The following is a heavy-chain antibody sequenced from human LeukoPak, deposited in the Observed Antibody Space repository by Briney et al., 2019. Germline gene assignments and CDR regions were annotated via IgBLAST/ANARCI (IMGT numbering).Heavy chain of an antibody. CDR2: IYYSGST. CDR1: GGSISSYY. CDR3: AGGNGIGGGIFDY. J-gene: IGHJ4*02. D-gene: IGHD1-26*01. V-gene: IGHV4-59*08. Sequence: PSETLSLTCTVSGGSISSYYWSWIRQPPGKGLEWIGYIYYSGSTNYNPSLKSRVTISVDTSKNQFSLKLSSVTAADTAVYYWAGGNGIGGGIFDYLGQGNLVTVSS.